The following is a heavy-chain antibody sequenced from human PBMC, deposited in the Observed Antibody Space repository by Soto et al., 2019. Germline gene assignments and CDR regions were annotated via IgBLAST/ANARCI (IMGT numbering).Heavy chain of an antibody. Sequence: QVQLQQWGAGLLKPSETLSLTCAVYGGSFSGYYWSWIRQPPGKGLEWIGEINHSGSTNYNPSLKSRVTISVDTSKNQFSLKLSSVTAADTAVYYCARGMWNCSGGSCHYYMDVWGKGTTVTVSS. V-gene: IGHV4-34*01. CDR1: GGSFSGYY. CDR3: ARGMWNCSGGSCHYYMDV. J-gene: IGHJ6*03. D-gene: IGHD2-15*01. CDR2: INHSGST.